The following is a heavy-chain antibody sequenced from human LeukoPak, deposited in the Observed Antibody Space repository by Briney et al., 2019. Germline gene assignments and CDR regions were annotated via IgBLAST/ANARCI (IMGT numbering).Heavy chain of an antibody. V-gene: IGHV3-7*01. CDR2: TKQDGSEK. D-gene: IGHD2-15*01. Sequence: PGGSLRLSCAASGFTFSSYWMTWVCQAPGKRLEWVANTKQDGSEKYYVDSVKGRFTIFRDNAKDSLYLQMNSLRAEDTAVYYCARVLDSSSSRYQAFPYWGQGTLVTVSS. CDR1: GFTFSSYW. J-gene: IGHJ4*02. CDR3: ARVLDSSSSRYQAFPY.